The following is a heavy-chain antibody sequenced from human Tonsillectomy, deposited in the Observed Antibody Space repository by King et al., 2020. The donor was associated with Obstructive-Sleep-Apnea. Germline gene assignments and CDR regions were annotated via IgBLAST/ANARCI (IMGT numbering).Heavy chain of an antibody. Sequence: QLVQSGAEVKKPGASVKVSCKASGYTFTSYDINWVRQAPGQGLEWMGGMNPNSGKTGYAQKFQGRVTMTRNTSISTAYRALSSLTSEDTAVYYCARGTKWLDIDYWGQGTLVTVSS. D-gene: IGHD6-19*01. V-gene: IGHV1-8*01. CDR3: ARGTKWLDIDY. CDR1: GYTFTSYD. CDR2: MNPNSGKT. J-gene: IGHJ4*02.